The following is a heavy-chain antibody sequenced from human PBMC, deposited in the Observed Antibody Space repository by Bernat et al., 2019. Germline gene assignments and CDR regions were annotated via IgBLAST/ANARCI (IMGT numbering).Heavy chain of an antibody. V-gene: IGHV3-30*18. CDR3: AKDGALNPTLRYFDL. D-gene: IGHD2-15*01. CDR2: ISYDGSNK. J-gene: IGHJ2*01. CDR1: GFTFSSYG. Sequence: QLQLVESGGGVVQPGRSLRLSCAASGFTFSSYGMHWVRQAPGKGLEWVAVISYDGSNKYYADSVKGRFTISRDNSKNTLYLQMNSLRAEDTAVYYCAKDGALNPTLRYFDLWGRGTLVTVSS.